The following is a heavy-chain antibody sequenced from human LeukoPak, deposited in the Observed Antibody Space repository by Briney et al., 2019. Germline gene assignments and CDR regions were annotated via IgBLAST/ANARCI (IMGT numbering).Heavy chain of an antibody. J-gene: IGHJ6*03. CDR3: ARGNLWDYRRYYYYMDV. D-gene: IGHD4-11*01. V-gene: IGHV4-34*01. Sequence: PSETLSLTCAVYGGSFSGYYWSWIRQPPGKGLERIGEINHSGSTNYNPSLKSRVTISVDTSKNQFSLKLSSVTAADTAVYYCARGNLWDYRRYYYYMDVWGKGTTGTVSS. CDR1: GGSFSGYY. CDR2: INHSGST.